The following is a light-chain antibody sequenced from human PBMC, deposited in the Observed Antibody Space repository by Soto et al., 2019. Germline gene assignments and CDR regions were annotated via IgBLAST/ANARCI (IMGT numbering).Light chain of an antibody. CDR3: CSYTGNFTLL. J-gene: IGLJ3*02. CDR1: SRDIGSYNL. CDR2: EAS. V-gene: IGLV2-23*01. Sequence: QSVLTQPASVSGSPGQSITMSCTGTSRDIGSYNLVSWYQQHPGKVPKLMIYEASKRPSGVSSRFSGSKSGNTASLTISGLQVEDEADYYCCSYTGNFTLLFGGGTKLTVL.